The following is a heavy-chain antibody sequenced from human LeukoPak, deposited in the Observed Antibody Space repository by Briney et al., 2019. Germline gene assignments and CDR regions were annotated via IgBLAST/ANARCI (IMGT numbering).Heavy chain of an antibody. CDR1: GGSISSYY. V-gene: IGHV4-59*01. CDR3: ARVRPWFDP. Sequence: PSETLSLTCTVSGGSISSYYWSWIRQPPGKGLEWIGYIYYSGSTNYNPSRKSRVTISVDTSKNQFSLKLSSVTAADTAVYYCARVRPWFDPWGQGTLVTVSS. CDR2: IYYSGST. D-gene: IGHD6-6*01. J-gene: IGHJ5*02.